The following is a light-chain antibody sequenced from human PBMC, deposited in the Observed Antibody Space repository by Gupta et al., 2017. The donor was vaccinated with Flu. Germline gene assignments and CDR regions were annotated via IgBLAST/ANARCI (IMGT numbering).Light chain of an antibody. V-gene: IGKV1-12*01. Sequence: DIQLTHAQSSVPASVGARVTITCRASQGIRTWLAWYQQKPGKAPKLLMYGASSLQSGVPSRFSGSGSGTDFTLTFNSLQPEDFATYYCQQAYSFPITFGHGTRLEIK. CDR3: QQAYSFPIT. CDR1: QGIRTW. J-gene: IGKJ5*01. CDR2: GAS.